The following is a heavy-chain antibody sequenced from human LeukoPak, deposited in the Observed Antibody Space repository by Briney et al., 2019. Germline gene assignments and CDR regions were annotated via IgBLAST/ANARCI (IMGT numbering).Heavy chain of an antibody. V-gene: IGHV1-46*01. J-gene: IGHJ4*02. CDR2: INPSGGST. CDR3: ARDNVWFGETAPSHFDY. D-gene: IGHD3-10*01. CDR1: GYTFTSYY. Sequence: ASVKVSCKASGYTFTSYYMHWVRQAPGQGLEWMGIINPSGGSTSYAQKFQGRVTMTRDTSTSTVYMELSSLRSEDTAVYYCARDNVWFGETAPSHFDYWGQGILVTVSS.